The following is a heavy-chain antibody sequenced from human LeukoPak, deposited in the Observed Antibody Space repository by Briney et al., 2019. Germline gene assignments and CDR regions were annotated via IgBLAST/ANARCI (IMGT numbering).Heavy chain of an antibody. CDR2: ISWNSGSI. J-gene: IGHJ3*02. CDR3: AKGVSAHSSGWYWRAALPDDAFDI. D-gene: IGHD6-19*01. V-gene: IGHV3-9*01. Sequence: GGSLRLSCAASGFTFDDYAMHWVRQAPGKGLEWVSGISWNSGSIGYADSVKGRFTISRDNAKNSLYLQMNSLRAEDTALYYCAKGVSAHSSGWYWRAALPDDAFDIWGQGTMVTVSS. CDR1: GFTFDDYA.